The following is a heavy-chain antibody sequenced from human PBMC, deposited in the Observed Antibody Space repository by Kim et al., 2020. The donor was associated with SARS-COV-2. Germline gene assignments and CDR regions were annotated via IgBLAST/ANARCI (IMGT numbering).Heavy chain of an antibody. D-gene: IGHD5-18*01. Sequence: GGSLRLSCAASGFTFSNYAMNWVRQAPGKGLEWVSAISHSGVGTYYADSVKGRFTISRDNSRNTLFLQMISLRAGDTALYYCAKNLEYKYGYSDYWGQGTLGTVSS. J-gene: IGHJ4*02. CDR3: AKNLEYKYGYSDY. CDR1: GFTFSNYA. V-gene: IGHV3-23*01. CDR2: ISHSGVGT.